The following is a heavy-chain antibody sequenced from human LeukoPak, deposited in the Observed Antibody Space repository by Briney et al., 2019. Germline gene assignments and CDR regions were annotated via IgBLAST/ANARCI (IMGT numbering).Heavy chain of an antibody. V-gene: IGHV1-2*02. CDR1: GYTFTGYY. CDR2: INPNRGGT. J-gene: IGHJ4*02. D-gene: IGHD1-26*01. CDR3: AFSGSYGVY. Sequence: ASVKVSCQASGYTFTGYYMHWVRQAPGQGLEWMGWINPNRGGTSYAQKFSGRVTMTRDTSINTAYMELSRLTSDDTAVYYCAFSGSYGVYWGQGTLVTVSS.